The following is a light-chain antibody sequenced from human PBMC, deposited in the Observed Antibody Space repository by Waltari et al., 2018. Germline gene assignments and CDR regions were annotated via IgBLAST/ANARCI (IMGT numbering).Light chain of an antibody. CDR3: QQCYSTPYT. Sequence: DIVMTQSPDSLAVSLGERVTINCRPSQNLLYNSDNKNYWAWFQQKPGQPPKLLIYWASTRESGVPDRFSGSGSGTEFTLTISSLQAADVAVYYCQQCYSTPYTFGQGTKLEIK. CDR1: QNLLYNSDNKNY. J-gene: IGKJ2*01. CDR2: WAS. V-gene: IGKV4-1*01.